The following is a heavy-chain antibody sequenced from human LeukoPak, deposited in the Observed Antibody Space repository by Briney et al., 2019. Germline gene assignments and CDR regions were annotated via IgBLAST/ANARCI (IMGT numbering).Heavy chain of an antibody. CDR2: ISGSGGST. CDR1: GFTFSSYA. V-gene: IGHV3-23*01. CDR3: ARGDWRPVDTMIVVPGGFDP. Sequence: GGSLRLSCAASGFTFSSYAMSWVRQAPGKGLEWVSAISGSGGSTYYADSVKGRFTISRDNSKNTLYLQMNSLRAEDTAVYYCARGDWRPVDTMIVVPGGFDPWGQGTLVTVSS. J-gene: IGHJ5*02. D-gene: IGHD3-22*01.